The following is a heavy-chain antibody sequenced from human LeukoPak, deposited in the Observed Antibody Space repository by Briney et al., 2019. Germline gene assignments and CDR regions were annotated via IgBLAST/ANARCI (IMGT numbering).Heavy chain of an antibody. CDR2: ISYDGSNK. CDR1: GFTFSSYS. J-gene: IGHJ4*02. Sequence: GGSLRLSCAASGFTFSSYSMHWVRQAPGKGLEWVAVISYDGSNKYYADSVKGRFTISRDNSKNTLYLQMNSLRAEDTAVYYCAKDPYGSGSWGQGTLVTVSS. V-gene: IGHV3-30*18. D-gene: IGHD3-10*01. CDR3: AKDPYGSGS.